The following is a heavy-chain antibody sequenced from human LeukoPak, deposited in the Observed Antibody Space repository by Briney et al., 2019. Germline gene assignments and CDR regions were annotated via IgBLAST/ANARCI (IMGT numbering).Heavy chain of an antibody. CDR3: AKGPNYDILTGYSDYFDY. Sequence: GGSLRLSCAASGFTFSSYAMSWVRQAPGKGLEWVSAISGSGGSTYYADSVKGRFTISRDNSKNTLYLQMNSLRAEDTALYYCAKGPNYDILTGYSDYFDYWGQGTLVTVSS. J-gene: IGHJ4*02. V-gene: IGHV3-23*01. CDR1: GFTFSSYA. D-gene: IGHD3-9*01. CDR2: ISGSGGST.